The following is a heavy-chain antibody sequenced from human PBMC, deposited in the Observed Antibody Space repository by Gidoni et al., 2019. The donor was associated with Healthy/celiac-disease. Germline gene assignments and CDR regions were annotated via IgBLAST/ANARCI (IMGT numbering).Heavy chain of an antibody. D-gene: IGHD6-6*01. CDR2: IKSKTDGGTT. CDR1: GFTFSNAW. V-gene: IGHV3-15*07. J-gene: IGHJ6*03. Sequence: EVQLVESGGGLVKPGGSLRLSCAASGFTFSNAWMNWVRQAPGKGLEWVGRIKSKTDGGTTDYAAPVKGRFTISRDDSKNTLYLQMNSLKTEDTAVYYCTTDSAIIAARPDTYYYYYYMDVWGKGTTVTVSS. CDR3: TTDSAIIAARPDTYYYYYYMDV.